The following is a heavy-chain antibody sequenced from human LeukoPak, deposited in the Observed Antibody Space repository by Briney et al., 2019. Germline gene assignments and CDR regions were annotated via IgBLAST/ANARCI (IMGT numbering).Heavy chain of an antibody. CDR3: ARSTGTREGGYYYYYMDV. CDR1: GFSLSTSGMR. V-gene: IGHV2-70*04. CDR2: TDWDDDK. J-gene: IGHJ6*03. Sequence: PGPTLVHPPQTFTVTCTFSGFSLSTSGMRVSWIRQPPGKVLEWLAPTDWDDDKFYSTSVKTRLTISKGTSKNQVVLTMTTMDPVDTATYYCARSTGTREGGYYYYYMDVWGKGTTVTVSS. D-gene: IGHD1-14*01.